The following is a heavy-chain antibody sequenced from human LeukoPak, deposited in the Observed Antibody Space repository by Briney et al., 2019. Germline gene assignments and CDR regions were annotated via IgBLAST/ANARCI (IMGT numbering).Heavy chain of an antibody. J-gene: IGHJ6*02. D-gene: IGHD2-2*01. Sequence: ASVKVSCKVSGYTLTELSMHWVRQAPGKGLEWMGGFDPEDGETIYAQKFQGRVTMTEDTSTVTAYMELNSLRSDDTAVYYCATDPGETVPAAKGPRGDYCYGMDVWGQGTTVTVS. V-gene: IGHV1-24*01. CDR2: FDPEDGET. CDR3: ATDPGETVPAAKGPRGDYCYGMDV. CDR1: GYTLTELS.